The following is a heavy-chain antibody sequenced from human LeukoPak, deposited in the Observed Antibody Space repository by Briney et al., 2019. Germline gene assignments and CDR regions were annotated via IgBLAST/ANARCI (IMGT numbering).Heavy chain of an antibody. CDR2: IYHSGST. V-gene: IGHV4-30-2*01. D-gene: IGHD6-13*01. CDR1: GGSISSGDYS. J-gene: IGHJ6*04. CDR3: ASTEAASYYYGMDV. Sequence: PSQTLSLTCAVSGGSISSGDYSWSWIRQPPGKGLEWIGYIYHSGSTNYNPSLKSRVTISVDRSKNQFSLKLTSVIAADTAVYYCASTEAASYYYGMDVWGKGTTVTVSS.